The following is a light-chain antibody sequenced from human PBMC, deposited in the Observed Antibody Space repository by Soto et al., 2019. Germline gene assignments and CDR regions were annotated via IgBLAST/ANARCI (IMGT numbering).Light chain of an antibody. CDR1: SSDVGGYNY. Sequence: QSVLTQPASVSGSHGQSMTISCTGTSSDVGGYNYVSWYQQHPGKAPKLMIYEVSNRPSGVSNRFSGSKSGNTASLTISGLQAEDEADYYCSSYTSSRLYVFGTGTKVTVL. CDR3: SSYTSSRLYV. CDR2: EVS. J-gene: IGLJ1*01. V-gene: IGLV2-14*01.